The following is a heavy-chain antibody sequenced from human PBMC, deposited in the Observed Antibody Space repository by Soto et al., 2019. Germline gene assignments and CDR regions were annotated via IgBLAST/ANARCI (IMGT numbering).Heavy chain of an antibody. V-gene: IGHV4-34*01. Sequence: SETLSLTCAVYGGSFSGYYWSWIRQPPGKGLEWIGEINHSGSTNYNPSLKSRVTISVDTSKNQFSLKLSSVTAADTAVYYCARVREVRGVIKVYYYYGMDVWGQGTTVT. D-gene: IGHD3-10*01. CDR3: ARVREVRGVIKVYYYYGMDV. J-gene: IGHJ6*02. CDR2: INHSGST. CDR1: GGSFSGYY.